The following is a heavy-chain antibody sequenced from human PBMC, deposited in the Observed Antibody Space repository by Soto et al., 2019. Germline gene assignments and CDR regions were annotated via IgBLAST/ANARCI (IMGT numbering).Heavy chain of an antibody. CDR1: GFTFSSYS. Sequence: EVQLVESGEGLVKPGGSLRLSCAASGFTFSSYSMNWVSQAPGKGLEWVSSISSSSSYIYYADSVKGRFTISRDNAKNSLYLQMNSLRAEDTAVYYCARDRPPLDFPTYYWGQGTLVTVSS. D-gene: IGHD3-3*01. CDR3: ARDRPPLDFPTYY. V-gene: IGHV3-21*01. J-gene: IGHJ4*02. CDR2: ISSSSSYI.